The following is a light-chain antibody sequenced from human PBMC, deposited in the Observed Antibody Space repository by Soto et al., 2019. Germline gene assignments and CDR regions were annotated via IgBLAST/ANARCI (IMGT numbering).Light chain of an antibody. J-gene: IGKJ5*01. CDR3: QQYSNWPT. CDR2: AAS. Sequence: EIVMTQSPATLSVSPGERATLSCRASQSVRSNLAWYQQKPGQAPRLLIYAASTRATGIPARFSGSGSGTEFTLTIGSLQSEDFAVYFCQQYSNWPTFGQGTRLENK. CDR1: QSVRSN. V-gene: IGKV3-15*01.